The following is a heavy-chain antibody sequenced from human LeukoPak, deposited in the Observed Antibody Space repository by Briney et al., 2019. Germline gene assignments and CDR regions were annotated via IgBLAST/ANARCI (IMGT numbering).Heavy chain of an antibody. CDR1: GYTFTSYD. Sequence: ASVKVSCKASGYTFTSYDINWVRQATGQGLEWMGWMNPNRGNTGYAQKFQGRVTMTRNTSISTAYMELSSLRSEDTAVYYCARDGNYDFWSGYYYYYGMDVWGQGTTVTVSS. CDR3: ARDGNYDFWSGYYYYYGMDV. J-gene: IGHJ6*02. D-gene: IGHD3-3*01. V-gene: IGHV1-8*01. CDR2: MNPNRGNT.